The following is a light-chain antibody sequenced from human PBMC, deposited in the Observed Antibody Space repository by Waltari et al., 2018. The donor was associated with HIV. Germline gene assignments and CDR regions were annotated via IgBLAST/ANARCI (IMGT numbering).Light chain of an antibody. Sequence: EILLTQSPGTLSLSPGERATLSCRASQSGSGTYLAWYQQKPGQAPRLLIYGTSSRATGTPIRVSGSGSGTDYTLTITTLEPEDFAVYFCQQYGRSPITFGQGTRLETK. CDR2: GTS. V-gene: IGKV3-20*01. CDR3: QQYGRSPIT. J-gene: IGKJ5*01. CDR1: QSGSGTY.